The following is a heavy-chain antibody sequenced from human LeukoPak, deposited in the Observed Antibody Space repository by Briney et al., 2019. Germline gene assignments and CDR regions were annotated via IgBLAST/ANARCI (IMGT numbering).Heavy chain of an antibody. CDR2: IYHSGST. CDR3: AKTRLPAAGEDV. J-gene: IGHJ6*04. Sequence: SETLSLTCAVSGGSISSSNWWSWVRQPPGKGLEWIGEIYHSGSTSYNPSLKSRVTISVDKSKDQFSLKLNSVTAADTAVYYCAKTRLPAAGEDVWGKGTTVTVSS. V-gene: IGHV4-4*02. D-gene: IGHD6-13*01. CDR1: GGSISSSNW.